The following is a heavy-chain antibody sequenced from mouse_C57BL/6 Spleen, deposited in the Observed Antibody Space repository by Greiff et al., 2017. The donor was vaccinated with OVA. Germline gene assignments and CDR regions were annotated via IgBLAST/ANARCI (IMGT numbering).Heavy chain of an antibody. J-gene: IGHJ3*01. V-gene: IGHV3-6*01. D-gene: IGHD3-2*02. Sequence: EVQLQQSGPGLVKPSQSLSLTCSVTGYSITSGYYWNWIRQFPGNKLEWMGYISYDGSTNYNQSFKNRISITGDTSKNQFFLKLNSVTTEDTATYYCARGGSSGYAYWGQGTLVTVSA. CDR2: ISYDGST. CDR3: ARGGSSGYAY. CDR1: GYSITSGYY.